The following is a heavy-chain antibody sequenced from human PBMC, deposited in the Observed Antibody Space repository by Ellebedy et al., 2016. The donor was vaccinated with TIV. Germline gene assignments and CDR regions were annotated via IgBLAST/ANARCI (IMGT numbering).Heavy chain of an antibody. J-gene: IGHJ3*02. V-gene: IGHV4-59*01. CDR1: GGSISSYY. D-gene: IGHD2-8*02. Sequence: MPSETLSLTCTVSGGSISSYYWSWIRQSPGKELEWIGYIYYSGSTNCNPSLKSRVTISVATSKNQFSLKLNSVTAADTAVYYCARVVWQQPVPYALDIWGQGTMVTVSS. CDR3: ARVVWQQPVPYALDI. CDR2: IYYSGST.